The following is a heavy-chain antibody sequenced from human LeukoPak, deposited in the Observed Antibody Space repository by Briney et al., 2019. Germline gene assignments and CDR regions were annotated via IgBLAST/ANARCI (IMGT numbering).Heavy chain of an antibody. V-gene: IGHV1-69*13. CDR2: IIPIFGTA. D-gene: IGHD6-13*01. J-gene: IGHJ6*02. Sequence: ASVKVSCKASGYTFTSYGISWVRQAPGQGLEWMGGIIPIFGTANYAQKFQGRVTITADESTSTAYMELSSLRSEDTAVYYCARMTYSSSWYYYYYGMDVWGQGTTVTVSS. CDR3: ARMTYSSSWYYYYYGMDV. CDR1: GYTFTSYG.